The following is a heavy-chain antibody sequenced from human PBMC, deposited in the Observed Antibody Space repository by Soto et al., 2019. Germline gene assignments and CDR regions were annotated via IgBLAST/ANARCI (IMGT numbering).Heavy chain of an antibody. CDR1: GAALTSGNYY. CDR2: IYVTGAV. V-gene: IGHV4-31*03. CDR3: ARLRIVTNNYKWFDP. J-gene: IGHJ5*02. D-gene: IGHD1-20*01. Sequence: PSETLSLTCSVSGAALTSGNYYWSWIRQVPGKGLEWIGHIYVTGAVDYNPSLRDRITISQDTSERQFSLNLRLVTAADTAVYYCARLRIVTNNYKWFDPWGQGTLVTVSS.